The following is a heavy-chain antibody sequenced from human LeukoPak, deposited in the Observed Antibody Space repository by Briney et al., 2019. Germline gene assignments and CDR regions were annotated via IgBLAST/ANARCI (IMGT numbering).Heavy chain of an antibody. Sequence: PSETLSLTCSVSGGSISLSYYYWGWIRQPPGKALEWIGSVYYSGTTSYNPSLKSRVTISVDMSKNPFSLRLSSVTAADTAMYYCARGTLYSGWSYYFDYWGQGTLVTVSS. V-gene: IGHV4-39*07. CDR1: GGSISLSYYY. D-gene: IGHD6-19*01. CDR2: VYYSGTT. J-gene: IGHJ4*02. CDR3: ARGTLYSGWSYYFDY.